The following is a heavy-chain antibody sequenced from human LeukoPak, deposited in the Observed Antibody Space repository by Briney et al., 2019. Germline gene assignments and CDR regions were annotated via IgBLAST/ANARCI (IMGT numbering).Heavy chain of an antibody. CDR2: INHSGST. Sequence: PSETLSLTCAVYGGSFSGYYWSWLPQPPGKGLKGMGEINHSGSTNYNPSLKRRVTISVDTSKNEFSLKLSSVTAADTAVYYCARSVLRFLEWSRYFDYWGQGTLVTVSS. J-gene: IGHJ4*02. CDR3: ARSVLRFLEWSRYFDY. D-gene: IGHD3-3*01. V-gene: IGHV4-34*01. CDR1: GGSFSGYY.